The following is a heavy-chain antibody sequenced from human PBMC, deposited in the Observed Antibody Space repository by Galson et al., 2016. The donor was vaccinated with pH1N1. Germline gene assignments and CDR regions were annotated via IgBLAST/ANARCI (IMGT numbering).Heavy chain of an antibody. CDR3: AKDHCSHGDTNCFYFDL. CDR1: GFTFDAFA. CDR2: ITWNSHVI. Sequence: SLRLSCAASGFTFDAFAMHWVRQVPGEGLEWVSVITWNSHVIDYADSVEGRFTISRDNARNSLYLQMNNLRPEDSAFYFCAKDHCSHGDTNCFYFDLWGRGPLATVTS. J-gene: IGHJ2*01. D-gene: IGHD4-17*01. V-gene: IGHV3-9*01.